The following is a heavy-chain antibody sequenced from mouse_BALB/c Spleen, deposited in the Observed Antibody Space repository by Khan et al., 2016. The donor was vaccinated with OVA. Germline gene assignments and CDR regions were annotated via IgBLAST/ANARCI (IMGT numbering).Heavy chain of an antibody. CDR3: VNHGSSSAWFTY. V-gene: IGHV1-7*01. CDR1: GYTFTSYW. Sequence: QVQLKQSGAELAKPGASVKMSCKAPGYTFTSYWMHWVKQRPGQGLEWIGYINPTTDYTEYNQIFKDKATLTADKSSSTAYMQLSSLTSEDSAVYYCVNHGSSSAWFTYWGQGTLVTVSA. J-gene: IGHJ3*01. CDR2: INPTTDYT. D-gene: IGHD1-1*01.